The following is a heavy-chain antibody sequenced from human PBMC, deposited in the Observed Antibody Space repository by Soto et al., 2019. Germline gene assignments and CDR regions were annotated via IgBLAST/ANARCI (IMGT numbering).Heavy chain of an antibody. CDR3: ATWLQREHAYDI. D-gene: IGHD1-1*01. CDR2: LYDVDGT. J-gene: IGHJ3*02. V-gene: IGHV3-53*01. Sequence: DVQLVESGGGLVQPGGSLRLSCAALGLTISGKKYISWLRQAPGRGLEWVSGLYDVDGTYYADSVKGRFTTSRDSSKTIVFLQMSSLGPDDTAVYYCATWLQREHAYDIWGQGTTVTVSS. CDR1: GLTISGKKY.